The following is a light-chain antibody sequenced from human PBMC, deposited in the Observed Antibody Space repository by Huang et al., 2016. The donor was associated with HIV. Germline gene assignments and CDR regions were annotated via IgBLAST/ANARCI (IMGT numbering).Light chain of an antibody. Sequence: EILLTQSPGTLSLSPGERATLSCRASQSLSSSFLAWYQQKPGQAPSLLIYGASSRATGSPDRFSGSGSGTDFTLTISRLEPEDFAVYYCQQYAGSLYTFGQGTKVEIK. CDR2: GAS. CDR3: QQYAGSLYT. CDR1: QSLSSSF. J-gene: IGKJ2*01. V-gene: IGKV3-20*01.